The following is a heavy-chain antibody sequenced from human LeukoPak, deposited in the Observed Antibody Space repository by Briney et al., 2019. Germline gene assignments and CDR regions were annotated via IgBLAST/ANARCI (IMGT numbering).Heavy chain of an antibody. CDR3: ARLNYDILTGYYNFWRYYYYYMDV. J-gene: IGHJ6*03. V-gene: IGHV3-48*01. Sequence: PGGSLRLSCAASGFTFSSYSMNWVRQAPGKGLEWVSYISSSSSTIYYADSVKGRFTISRDNSKNTLYLQMNSLRAEDTAVYYCARLNYDILTGYYNFWRYYYYYMDVWGKGTTVTVSS. D-gene: IGHD3-9*01. CDR1: GFTFSSYS. CDR2: ISSSSSTI.